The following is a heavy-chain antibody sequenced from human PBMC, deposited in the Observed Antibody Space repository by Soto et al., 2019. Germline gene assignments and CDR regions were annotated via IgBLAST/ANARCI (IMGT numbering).Heavy chain of an antibody. CDR3: ATGTSSGYPDAFDI. V-gene: IGHV1-2*04. CDR2: INPNSGGT. D-gene: IGHD3-22*01. Sequence: GASVKVSCKASGYTFTGYYMHWVRQAPGQGLEWMGWINPNSGGTNYAQKFQGWVTMTRDTSTDTAYMELSSLRSEDTAVYYCATGTSSGYPDAFDICGQGTMVTVSS. CDR1: GYTFTGYY. J-gene: IGHJ3*02.